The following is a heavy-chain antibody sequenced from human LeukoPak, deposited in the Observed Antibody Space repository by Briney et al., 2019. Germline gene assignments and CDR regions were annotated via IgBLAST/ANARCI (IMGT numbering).Heavy chain of an antibody. V-gene: IGHV1-8*02. Sequence: ASVTVSCKASGYTFTSYDINWVRQATGQGLEWMGWMNPNSGNTGYAQKFQGRVTMTRDTSTSTVYMELSSLRSEDTAVYYCARWAGSRDGYNYWDYFDYWGQGTLVTVSS. CDR1: GYTFTSYD. J-gene: IGHJ4*02. CDR2: MNPNSGNT. CDR3: ARWAGSRDGYNYWDYFDY. D-gene: IGHD5-24*01.